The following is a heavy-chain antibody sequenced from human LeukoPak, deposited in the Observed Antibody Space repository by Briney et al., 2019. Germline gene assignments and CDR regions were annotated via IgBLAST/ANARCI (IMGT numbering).Heavy chain of an antibody. CDR3: AKDGGGYYDSRGYPL. CDR2: IGVGGSST. J-gene: IGHJ1*01. D-gene: IGHD3-22*01. CDR1: GFTFSSYA. V-gene: IGHV3-23*01. Sequence: PGGSLRLSCAASGFTFSSYAMSWVRQAPGKGLEWVSTIGVGGSSTYYADSVKGRFTISRDNSKNTLYLQMNSLRAEDTAVYYCAKDGGGYYDSRGYPLWGQGTLVTISS.